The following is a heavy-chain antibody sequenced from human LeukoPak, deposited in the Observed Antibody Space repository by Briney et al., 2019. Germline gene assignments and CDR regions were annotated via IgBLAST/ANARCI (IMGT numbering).Heavy chain of an antibody. CDR2: IYSGGST. CDR3: ARVKPAAIRSYFDY. D-gene: IGHD2-2*01. CDR1: GFTVSSNY. V-gene: IGHV3-53*01. Sequence: GGSLRLSCAASGFTVSSNYMRWVGRDPGGGLVEGTVIYSGGSTNYANSVKGRFTISRDNSKNTLYLQMNSLRAEDTAVYYCARVKPAAIRSYFDYWGQGTLVTVSS. J-gene: IGHJ4*02.